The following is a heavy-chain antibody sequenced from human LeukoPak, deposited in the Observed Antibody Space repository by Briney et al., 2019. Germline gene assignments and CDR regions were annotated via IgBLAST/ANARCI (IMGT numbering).Heavy chain of an antibody. CDR2: ISSSGSTI. V-gene: IGHV3-11*01. J-gene: IGHJ6*02. CDR1: GFTFSDYY. CDR3: ARDGSLWFGELGHYYYYGMDV. Sequence: GGSLRLSCAASGFTFSDYYMSWIRQAPGKGLEWVSYISSSGSTIYYADSLKGRFTISRENAKNSLYLQMNSLRAEDTAVYYCARDGSLWFGELGHYYYYGMDVWGQGTTVTVSS. D-gene: IGHD3-10*01.